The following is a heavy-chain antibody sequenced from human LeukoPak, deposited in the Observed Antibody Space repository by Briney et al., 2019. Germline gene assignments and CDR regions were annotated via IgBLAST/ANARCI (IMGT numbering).Heavy chain of an antibody. CDR3: VKGGHKLDIQTTHYYCGLDV. CDR2: VESDASRT. CDR1: GFTLSDHW. Sequence: PGGSLRLSCVASGFTLSDHWMYWVRQGPSRGLAHVSRVESDASRTTYADSVKGRFTISRDDAKNTMYLQMNSLRVEDTDVYYCVKGGHKLDIQTTHYYCGLDVWGQGTTVAVS. D-gene: IGHD4-17*01. V-gene: IGHV3-74*03. J-gene: IGHJ6*02.